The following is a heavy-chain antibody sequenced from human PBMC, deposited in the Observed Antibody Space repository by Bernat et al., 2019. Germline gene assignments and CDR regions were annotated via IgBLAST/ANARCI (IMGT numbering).Heavy chain of an antibody. V-gene: IGHV3-30*03. CDR1: GFTFSNAW. CDR3: VRDGAALYYYHGMDV. J-gene: IGHJ6*02. CDR2: VSYDGRNK. D-gene: IGHD6-25*01. Sequence: VQLVESGGGLVKPGGSLRLSCAASGFTFSNAWMSWVRQAPGKGLEWVAVVSYDGRNKYYADSVQARFIISRDDSENTLYLQMDSLKSEDTAVYYCVRDGAALYYYHGMDVWGRGTTVTVSS.